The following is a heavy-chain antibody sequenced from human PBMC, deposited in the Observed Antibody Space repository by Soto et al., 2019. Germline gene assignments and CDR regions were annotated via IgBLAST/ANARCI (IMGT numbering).Heavy chain of an antibody. Sequence: TLSLTCTVSGGSISSGGYYWSWIRQHPGKGLEWIGYIYYSGSTYYNPSLKSRVTISVDTSKNQFSLKLSSVTAADTAVYYCARDNWGLESEHFDYWGQGTPVTVSS. D-gene: IGHD7-27*01. CDR3: ARDNWGLESEHFDY. CDR1: GGSISSGGYY. J-gene: IGHJ4*02. V-gene: IGHV4-31*03. CDR2: IYYSGST.